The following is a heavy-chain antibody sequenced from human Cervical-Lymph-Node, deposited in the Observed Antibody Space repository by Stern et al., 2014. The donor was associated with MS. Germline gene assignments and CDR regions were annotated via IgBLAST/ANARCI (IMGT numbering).Heavy chain of an antibody. Sequence: VQLEDSGAEVKKPGSSVRVSCKASGGTFSSYAISWVRQSPGQGLEWMGGIMLRFGTANYAQKFQGRVTITADDSTTTAYMEVSSLRSEDTAVYYCASSVGELTPEAVWGQGTTVTVFS. J-gene: IGHJ6*02. CDR3: ASSVGELTPEAV. V-gene: IGHV1-69*01. D-gene: IGHD3-10*01. CDR1: GGTFSSYA. CDR2: IMLRFGTA.